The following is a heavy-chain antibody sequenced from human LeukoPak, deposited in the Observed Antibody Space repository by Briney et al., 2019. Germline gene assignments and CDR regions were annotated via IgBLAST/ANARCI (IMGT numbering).Heavy chain of an antibody. Sequence: GGSLRLSCAASGFTFTIYAMSWVRQAPGKGLEWVSAVSDGGGTAYYADSVKGRFTISKDNSKSTLSLQMDRLKAEDTAIYYCAKCNGGDCYKDVFDIWGQGTMVTVSS. CDR3: AKCNGGDCYKDVFDI. J-gene: IGHJ3*02. D-gene: IGHD2-21*02. CDR2: VSDGGGTA. V-gene: IGHV3-23*01. CDR1: GFTFTIYA.